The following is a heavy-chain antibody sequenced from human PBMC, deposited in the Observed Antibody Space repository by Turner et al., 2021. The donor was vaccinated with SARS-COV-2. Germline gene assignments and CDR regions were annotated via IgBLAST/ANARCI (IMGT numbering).Heavy chain of an antibody. CDR2: FDPEDGET. J-gene: IGHJ4*02. CDR3: LGRDIVVVLVAISEVDY. CDR1: GYTLTEFS. V-gene: IGHV1-24*01. D-gene: IGHD2-2*01. Sequence: QVQLVQSGAEVKKPGASVKVSCKVSGYTLTEFSMHWVRQAPGKGLEWMGGFDPEDGETIYAQKFQGRVTMTEDTSTDTAYMELSSLRSEDTAVYYCLGRDIVVVLVAISEVDYWGQGTLVTVSS.